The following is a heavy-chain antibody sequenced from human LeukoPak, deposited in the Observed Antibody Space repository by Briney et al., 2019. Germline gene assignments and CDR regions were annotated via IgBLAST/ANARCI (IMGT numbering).Heavy chain of an antibody. V-gene: IGHV3-30*18. Sequence: GRSLRLSCAASGFTFSSYGMHWVRQAPGKGLEWVAIISYDGSNKYYADSVKGRFTISRDNSKNTLYLQMNSLRVEDSAVYYCAKTGNYNWNGFDYWGQGTLVTVSS. J-gene: IGHJ4*02. CDR3: AKTGNYNWNGFDY. CDR2: ISYDGSNK. CDR1: GFTFSSYG. D-gene: IGHD1-20*01.